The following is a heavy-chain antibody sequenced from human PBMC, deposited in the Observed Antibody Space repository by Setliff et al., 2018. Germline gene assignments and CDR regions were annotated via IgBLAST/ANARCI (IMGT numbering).Heavy chain of an antibody. J-gene: IGHJ3*02. CDR1: GYSFSTYA. CDR2: INGGNGNT. CDR3: AISTIFGVVSPTPDAFDI. Sequence: SVKVSCKASGYSFSTYAMHWVRQAPGQRLEWMGWINGGNGNTKYSQKFQGRITITRDASASTAYMELSSLRSEDTAVYYCAISTIFGVVSPTPDAFDIWGQGTMVTVSS. V-gene: IGHV1-3*01. D-gene: IGHD3-3*01.